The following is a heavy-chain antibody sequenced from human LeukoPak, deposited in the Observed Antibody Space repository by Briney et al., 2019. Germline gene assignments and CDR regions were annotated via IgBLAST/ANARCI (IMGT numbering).Heavy chain of an antibody. Sequence: SETLSLTCTVSGGSISGYYWTWIRQPPGKGLEWIGYIYSSGSTKYNPSLKSPITISVDTSKNQLSLKLSSVTAADTAVYYCARGQQWFDPWGQGTLVTVSS. V-gene: IGHV4-59*12. D-gene: IGHD6-13*01. CDR1: GGSISGYY. J-gene: IGHJ5*02. CDR3: ARGQQWFDP. CDR2: IYSSGST.